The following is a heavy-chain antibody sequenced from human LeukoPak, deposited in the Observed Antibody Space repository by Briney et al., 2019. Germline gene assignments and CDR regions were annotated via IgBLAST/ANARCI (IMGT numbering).Heavy chain of an antibody. J-gene: IGHJ6*02. V-gene: IGHV3-30-3*01. D-gene: IGHD5-12*01. Sequence: PGGSLRLSCAASGFTFSTYAMHWVRQAPGKGLEWVALISYDESYRYYADSVKGRFTISRDNSKNTLYLQMNSLRAEDTAVYYCARSRGYSGYDYPYGMDVWGQGTTVTVSS. CDR3: ARSRGYSGYDYPYGMDV. CDR2: ISYDESYR. CDR1: GFTFSTYA.